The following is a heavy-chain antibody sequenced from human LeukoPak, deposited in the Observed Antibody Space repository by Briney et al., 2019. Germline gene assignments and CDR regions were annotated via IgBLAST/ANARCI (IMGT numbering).Heavy chain of an antibody. CDR2: IYTSGST. J-gene: IGHJ4*02. Sequence: SETLSLTXTVFGGSISSGSYYWSWIRQPAGKGLEWIGRIYTSGSTNYNPSLKSRVTISVDTSKNQFSLKLSSVTAADTAVYYCARGSHRDWFDYWGQGTLVTVSS. CDR3: ARGSHRDWFDY. V-gene: IGHV4-61*02. CDR1: GGSISSGSYY. D-gene: IGHD3-9*01.